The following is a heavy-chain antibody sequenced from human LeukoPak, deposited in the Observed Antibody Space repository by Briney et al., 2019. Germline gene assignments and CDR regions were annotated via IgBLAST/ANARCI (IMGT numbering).Heavy chain of an antibody. V-gene: IGHV4-34*01. CDR3: ARDTRYCSSTSCYFGHYYGMDV. CDR2: INHSGST. CDR1: GGSFSGYY. Sequence: SETLSLTCAVYGGSFSGYYWSWVRQPPGKGLEWIGEINHSGSTNYNPSLKSRVTISVDTSKNQFSLKLSSVTAADTAVYYCARDTRYCSSTSCYFGHYYGMDVWGQGTTVAVSS. D-gene: IGHD2-2*01. J-gene: IGHJ6*02.